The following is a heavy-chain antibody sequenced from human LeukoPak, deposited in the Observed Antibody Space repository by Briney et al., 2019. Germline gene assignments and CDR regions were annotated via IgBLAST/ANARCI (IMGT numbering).Heavy chain of an antibody. J-gene: IGHJ4*02. CDR3: ARVGSYYDILTGYYMAGYFDY. CDR2: LSSNIGYI. V-gene: IGHV3-21*01. Sequence: GSLRLSCAASGFTFSSYNMNWVRQAPGKGLEWVSSLSSNIGYIYYADSVRGRFTISRDNAKNSLYLQMNSLRAEDTAVYYCARVGSYYDILTGYYMAGYFDYWGRGTLVTVSS. D-gene: IGHD3-9*01. CDR1: GFTFSSYN.